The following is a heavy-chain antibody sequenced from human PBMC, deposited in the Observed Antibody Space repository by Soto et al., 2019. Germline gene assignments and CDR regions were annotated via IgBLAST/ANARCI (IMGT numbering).Heavy chain of an antibody. Sequence: SETLSLTCTVSGGSIRSANHYWTWIRQPPGKGLEWIGYIYYSGTTYYNPPLKSRITISIDTSKNQFSLNLTSVTAADTAVYYCARVGSYASGCIGWFDPWGQGTLVTVSS. CDR3: ARVGSYASGCIGWFDP. CDR1: GGSIRSANHY. CDR2: IYYSGTT. V-gene: IGHV4-30-4*01. D-gene: IGHD3-10*01. J-gene: IGHJ5*02.